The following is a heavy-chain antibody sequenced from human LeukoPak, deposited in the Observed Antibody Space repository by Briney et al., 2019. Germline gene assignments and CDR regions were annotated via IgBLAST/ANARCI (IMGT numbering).Heavy chain of an antibody. J-gene: IGHJ4*02. CDR3: ARGGDSRVYFDY. CDR2: MNPNSGNT. D-gene: IGHD3-22*01. Sequence: ASVKVSCKASGYTFTSYDINWVRQATGQGLEWMGWMNPNSGNTGYAQKFQGRVTMTRDMSTSTVYMELSSLRSEDTAVYYCARGGDSRVYFDYWGQGTLVTVSS. CDR1: GYTFTSYD. V-gene: IGHV1-8*02.